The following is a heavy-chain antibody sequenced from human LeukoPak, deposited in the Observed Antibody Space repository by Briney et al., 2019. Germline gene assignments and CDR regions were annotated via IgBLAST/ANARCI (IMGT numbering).Heavy chain of an antibody. CDR1: GFTFSSYG. V-gene: IGHV3-30*02. D-gene: IGHD4-17*01. Sequence: GGSLRLSCAASGFTFSSYGMHWVRQAPGRGLEWVAFIRYDGSNKYYADSVKGRFTISRDNSKNTLYLQMNSLRAEDTAVYYCAAESPHRGVTSDAPDIWGQGTMVTVSS. CDR2: IRYDGSNK. J-gene: IGHJ3*02. CDR3: AAESPHRGVTSDAPDI.